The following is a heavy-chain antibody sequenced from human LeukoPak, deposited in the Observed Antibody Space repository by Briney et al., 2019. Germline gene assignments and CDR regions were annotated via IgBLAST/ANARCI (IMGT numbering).Heavy chain of an antibody. V-gene: IGHV4-59*08. CDR3: ARHEDGYCSGGSCVLFDY. J-gene: IGHJ4*02. CDR2: IYYSGST. CDR1: GGSISSYY. D-gene: IGHD2-15*01. Sequence: AETLSLTCTVSGGSISSYYWSCIRQPPGKGLEWIGYIYYSGSTNYNPSLKSRVTISVDTSKNQFSLKLSSVTAADTAVYYCARHEDGYCSGGSCVLFDYWGQGTLVTVSS.